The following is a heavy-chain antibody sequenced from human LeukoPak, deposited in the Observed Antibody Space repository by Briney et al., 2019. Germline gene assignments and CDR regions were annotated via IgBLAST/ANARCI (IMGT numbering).Heavy chain of an antibody. CDR2: SSADGSSA. CDR1: GFALSGYW. CDR3: TRVVVGATGLFDS. Sequence: GGSLRLSCTASGFALSGYWMRWVRQAPGKGLVWVSRSSADGSSAAYADSVKGRFTISRDNARNTLYLQMNSLRPEDTATYFCTRVVVGATGLFDSWGQGTLVTVSS. V-gene: IGHV3-74*01. D-gene: IGHD2-15*01. J-gene: IGHJ4*02.